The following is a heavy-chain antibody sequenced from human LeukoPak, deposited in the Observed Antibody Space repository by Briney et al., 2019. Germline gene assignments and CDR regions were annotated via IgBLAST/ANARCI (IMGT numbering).Heavy chain of an antibody. CDR3: ARASSSADLDY. CDR1: GGSISSYY. J-gene: IGHJ4*02. CDR2: IYYSGST. Sequence: SETLSLTCTVSGGSISSYYWSWIRQPPGKGLEWIGYIYYSGSTNYNPSLKSRVTISVDTSKNQFSLKLSSVTAADTAVYYCARASSSADLDYWGQGTLVTVSS. V-gene: IGHV4-59*01. D-gene: IGHD6-6*01.